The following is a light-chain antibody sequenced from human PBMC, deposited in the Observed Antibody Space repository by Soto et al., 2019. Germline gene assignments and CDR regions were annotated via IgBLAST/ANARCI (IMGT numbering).Light chain of an antibody. J-gene: IGKJ1*01. CDR1: QSFSSSY. CDR3: HQYGSSPRT. CDR2: AAS. Sequence: IVLTQSPGTLSFSPGERATLSCRASQSFSSSYLAWYQQKPGQAPRLPIYAASSRATGIPDRFSGSGSGTDFTLTISRLEPEDFAVYYCHQYGSSPRTFGQGTKVDIK. V-gene: IGKV3-20*01.